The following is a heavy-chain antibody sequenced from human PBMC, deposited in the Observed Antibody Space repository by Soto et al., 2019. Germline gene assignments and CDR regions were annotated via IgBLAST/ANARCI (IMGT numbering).Heavy chain of an antibody. V-gene: IGHV4-34*01. CDR1: GGSFSGYY. D-gene: IGHD1-1*01. CDR3: VRGEQRLGQGFNLFDY. J-gene: IGHJ4*02. Sequence: PSETLSLTCAVYGGSFSGYYWSWIRQPPGKGLEWIGEINHSGSTNYNPSLKSRVTISVDTSKNQFSLKLSSVTAADTALYYCVRGEQRLGQGFNLFDYWGQGTLVTVSS. CDR2: INHSGST.